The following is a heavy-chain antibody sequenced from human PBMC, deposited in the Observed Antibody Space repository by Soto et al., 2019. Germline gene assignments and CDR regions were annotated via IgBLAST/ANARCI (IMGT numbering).Heavy chain of an antibody. Sequence: PGGSLRLSCAASGFTFSSYSMNWVRQAPGKGLKWVSSISSSSSYIYYADSAKGRFTISRENAKDSLYLQMNSLRAEDTAVYYCARDKWSKVLRVLEWLHVGGDSYGMDVWGQGTTVTGS. CDR3: ARDKWSKVLRVLEWLHVGGDSYGMDV. CDR1: GFTFSSYS. J-gene: IGHJ6*02. V-gene: IGHV3-21*01. CDR2: ISSSSSYI. D-gene: IGHD3-3*01.